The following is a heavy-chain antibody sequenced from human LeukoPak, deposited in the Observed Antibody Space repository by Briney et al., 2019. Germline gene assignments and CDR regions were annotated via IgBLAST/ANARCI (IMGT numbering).Heavy chain of an antibody. D-gene: IGHD3-22*01. J-gene: IGHJ4*02. Sequence: GGSLRLSCAASGFTFSSYSMNWVRQAPGKGLEWVSSISSSSSYIYYADSVKGRFTISRDNAKNSLYLQMNSLRAEDTAVYYCARDRWSYGSSLWYWGQGTLVTVSS. V-gene: IGHV3-21*01. CDR1: GFTFSSYS. CDR3: ARDRWSYGSSLWY. CDR2: ISSSSSYI.